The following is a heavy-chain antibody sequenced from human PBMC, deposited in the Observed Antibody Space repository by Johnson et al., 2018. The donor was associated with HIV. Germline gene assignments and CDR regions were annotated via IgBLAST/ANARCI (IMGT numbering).Heavy chain of an antibody. J-gene: IGHJ3*01. V-gene: IGHV3-72*01. Sequence: VQLVESGGGVVQPGRSLRLSCAASGFTFSDYYMDWVRQAPGKGLEWVGRTTDKLNSYTTKYAASVKGRFTISRDDSKKSLYLQINSLRTEDTAVYYCARENYRRRDAFDVWGQGTVVIVSS. D-gene: IGHD1-7*01. CDR2: TTDKLNSYTT. CDR1: GFTFSDYY. CDR3: ARENYRRRDAFDV.